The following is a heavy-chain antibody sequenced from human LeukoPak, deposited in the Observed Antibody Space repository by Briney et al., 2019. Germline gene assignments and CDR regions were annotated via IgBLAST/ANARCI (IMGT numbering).Heavy chain of an antibody. CDR3: ARDRWELSSIDY. D-gene: IGHD1-26*01. V-gene: IGHV3-21*01. CDR2: ISSSSSYI. CDR1: GFTFSSYS. Sequence: GGSPRLSCAASGFTFSSYSMNWVRQAPGKGLEWVSSISSSSSYIYYADSVKGRFTISRDNAKNSLYLQMNSLRAEDTAVYYCARDRWELSSIDYWGQGTLVTVSS. J-gene: IGHJ4*02.